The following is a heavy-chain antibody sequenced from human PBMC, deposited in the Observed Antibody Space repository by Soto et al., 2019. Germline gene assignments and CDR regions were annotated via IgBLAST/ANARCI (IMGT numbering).Heavy chain of an antibody. CDR3: ARFLDEGYCISTSCQYGMDV. CDR2: IWYDGSNK. CDR1: GFTFSSYG. D-gene: IGHD2-2*01. V-gene: IGHV3-33*01. Sequence: QVQLVESGGGVVQPGRSLRLSCAASGFTFSSYGMHWVRQAPGKGLEWVAVIWYDGSNKYYADSVKGRFTISRDNSKNTLYLQMNSLRAEDTAVYYCARFLDEGYCISTSCQYGMDVWGQGTTVTVSS. J-gene: IGHJ6*02.